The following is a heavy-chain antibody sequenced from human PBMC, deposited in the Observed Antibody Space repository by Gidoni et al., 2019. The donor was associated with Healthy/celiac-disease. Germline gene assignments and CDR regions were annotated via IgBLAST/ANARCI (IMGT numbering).Heavy chain of an antibody. CDR2: INHSGST. Sequence: QVQLQQWGAGLLKPSETLSPTCAVYGGSFSGYYWSWIRQPPGKGLEWIGEINHSGSTNYNPSLKSRVTITVDTSKNQFSLKLSSVTAADTAVYYCARVQMATIRGNWFDPWGQGTLVTVSS. CDR1: GGSFSGYY. V-gene: IGHV4-34*01. D-gene: IGHD5-12*01. J-gene: IGHJ5*02. CDR3: ARVQMATIRGNWFDP.